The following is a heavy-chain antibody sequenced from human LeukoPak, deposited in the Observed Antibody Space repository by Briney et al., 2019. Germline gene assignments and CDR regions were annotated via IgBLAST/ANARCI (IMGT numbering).Heavy chain of an antibody. D-gene: IGHD3-16*02. CDR1: GGSFSGYC. V-gene: IGHV4-34*01. Sequence: PSETLSLTCAVYGGSFSGYCWGWIRQPPGKGLEWIGEINHSGSTNYNASLKSRVTISVDTSKNQFSLKLSSVTAADTAVYYCARGGIGEYDYIWGSYRYIGHHPNYFDYWGQGTLVTVSS. CDR2: INHSGST. CDR3: ARGGIGEYDYIWGSYRYIGHHPNYFDY. J-gene: IGHJ4*02.